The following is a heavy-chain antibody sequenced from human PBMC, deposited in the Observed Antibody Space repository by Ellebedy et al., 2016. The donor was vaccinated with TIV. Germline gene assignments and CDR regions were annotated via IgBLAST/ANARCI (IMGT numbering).Heavy chain of an antibody. CDR2: ISSSGTYI. J-gene: IGHJ4*02. CDR1: GFTFSGFT. CDR3: ARPAAAYSSSWYDFDC. V-gene: IGHV3-21*01. D-gene: IGHD6-13*01. Sequence: GESLKISCAASGFTFSGFTMNCVRQAPGKGLEWVSSISSSGTYIHNADSVKGRFIISRDNAKNSLYLQMNSLRVENTAIYYGARPAAAYSSSWYDFDCWGQGTLVTVSS.